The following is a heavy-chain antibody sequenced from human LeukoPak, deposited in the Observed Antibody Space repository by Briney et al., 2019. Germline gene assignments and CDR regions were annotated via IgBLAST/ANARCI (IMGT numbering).Heavy chain of an antibody. CDR2: IGISSGNT. Sequence: GGSLSLSCAASGFTLSDYSMNWVRQAPGKGLEWISWIGISSGNTKYADSVKGRFTISGDNAKNLLYLQMNSLRVEDTTVYYCARDHNYAFDNWGQGTLVTVSS. CDR1: GFTLSDYS. J-gene: IGHJ4*02. D-gene: IGHD1-1*01. V-gene: IGHV3-48*04. CDR3: ARDHNYAFDN.